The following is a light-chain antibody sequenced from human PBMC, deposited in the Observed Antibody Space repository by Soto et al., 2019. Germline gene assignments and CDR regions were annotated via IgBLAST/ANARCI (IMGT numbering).Light chain of an antibody. CDR3: CSYAGSYTFVV. CDR2: DVS. V-gene: IGLV2-11*01. Sequence: QSALTQPRSVSGSPGQSVTISCTGTSSDVGGYNYVSWYQQHPGKAPKLMIYDVSKRPSGVPDRFSGSKSGNTASLTISGRQAEDEGDYYCCSYAGSYTFVVFGGGTKLTVL. CDR1: SSDVGGYNY. J-gene: IGLJ2*01.